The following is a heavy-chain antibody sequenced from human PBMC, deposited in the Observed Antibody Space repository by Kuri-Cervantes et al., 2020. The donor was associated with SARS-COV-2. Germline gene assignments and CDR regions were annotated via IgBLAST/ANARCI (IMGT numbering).Heavy chain of an antibody. CDR1: ENTFTNYD. D-gene: IGHD3-22*01. V-gene: IGHV1-8*01. J-gene: IGHJ4*02. CDR2: VKTNSGNT. Sequence: ASVKVSCKASENTFTNYDINWVRQATGQGLEWMGMVKTNSGNTLYAQIFQGRVTMTRDTSISTAYMELSRLRSADTAVYYCARVLDVIVVITPVGYWGQGTLVTVSS. CDR3: ARVLDVIVVITPVGY.